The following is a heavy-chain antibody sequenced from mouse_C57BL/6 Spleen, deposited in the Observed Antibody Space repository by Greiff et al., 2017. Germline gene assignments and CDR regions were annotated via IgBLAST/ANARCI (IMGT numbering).Heavy chain of an antibody. CDR3: ARSGLGRAMDY. J-gene: IGHJ4*01. CDR1: GYTFTSYW. D-gene: IGHD4-1*01. V-gene: IGHV1-64*01. CDR2: IHPNSGST. Sequence: QVQLQQPGAELVKPGASVKLSCKASGYTFTSYWMHWVKQRPGQGLEWIGMIHPNSGSTNYNEKFKSKATLTVDKSSSTAYMQLSSLTSEDSAVXYCARSGLGRAMDYWGQGTSVTVAS.